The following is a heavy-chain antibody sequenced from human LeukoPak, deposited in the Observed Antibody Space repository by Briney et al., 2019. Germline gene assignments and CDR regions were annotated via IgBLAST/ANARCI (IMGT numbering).Heavy chain of an antibody. V-gene: IGHV3-23*01. J-gene: IGHJ4*02. CDR1: GFTFSSYS. CDR2: ISNSGGST. Sequence: PSGGSLRLSCAASGFTFSSYSMNWVRQAPGKGLEWVSSISNSGGSTYYADSVKGRFTISRDNSKNTLYLQMNSLRAEDTAVYYCAKEGFDSWGQGTLVTVSS. CDR3: AKEGFDS.